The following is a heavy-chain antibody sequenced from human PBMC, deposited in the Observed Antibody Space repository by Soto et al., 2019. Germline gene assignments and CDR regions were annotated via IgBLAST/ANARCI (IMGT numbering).Heavy chain of an antibody. CDR2: ISAYNGNT. J-gene: IGHJ5*02. V-gene: IGHV1-18*01. CDR3: ARDQGQGLPNWFAP. D-gene: IGHD2-21*02. CDR1: GYTFTSYG. Sequence: ASVKVSCKASGYTFTSYGISWVRQAPGQGLEWMGWISAYNGNTNYAQKLQGRVTMTTDTSTSTAYMELRSLRSDDTAVYYCARDQGQGLPNWFAPWGQGTLVTVSS.